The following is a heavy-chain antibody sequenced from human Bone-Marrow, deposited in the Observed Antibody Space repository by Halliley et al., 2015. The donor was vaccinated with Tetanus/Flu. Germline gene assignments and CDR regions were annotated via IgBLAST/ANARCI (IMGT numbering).Heavy chain of an antibody. V-gene: IGHV3-53*01. D-gene: IGHD1-26*01. J-gene: IGHJ6*02. Sequence: WVRQAPGKGLEGVSKLHSGGSTSSADSVKFRFTISRDNSKNSLYLQMNSLRAEDTAVYHCAIDFGSDRTCYFGMDVWGQGP. CDR3: AIDFGSDRTCYFGMDV. CDR2: LHSGGST.